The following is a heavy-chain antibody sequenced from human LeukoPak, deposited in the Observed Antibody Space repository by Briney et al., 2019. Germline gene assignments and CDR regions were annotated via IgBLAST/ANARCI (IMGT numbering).Heavy chain of an antibody. CDR3: WPSSSWSF. Sequence: GRTLRLSCAASGFTFSSYSMHWVRQAPGKGLEWVSSISSSSSYIYYADSVKGRFTISRDNAKNSLYLQMNSLRAEDTAVYYCWPSSSWSFWGQGTLVTVSS. V-gene: IGHV3-21*01. D-gene: IGHD6-13*01. CDR1: GFTFSSYS. J-gene: IGHJ4*01. CDR2: ISSSSSYI.